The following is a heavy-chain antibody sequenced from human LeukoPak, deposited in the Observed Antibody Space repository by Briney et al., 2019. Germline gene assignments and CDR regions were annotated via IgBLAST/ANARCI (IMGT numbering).Heavy chain of an antibody. V-gene: IGHV1-18*01. J-gene: IGHJ4*02. Sequence: ASVKVSCKASGYTFTSYGISWVRQAPGQGLEWMGWISAYNGNTNYAQKLQGRVTMTTDTSTSTAYMELRSLRSDDTAVYYCARAQYCSGGSCSVGDFDYWGQGTLVTVSS. CDR1: GYTFTSYG. CDR2: ISAYNGNT. CDR3: ARAQYCSGGSCSVGDFDY. D-gene: IGHD2-15*01.